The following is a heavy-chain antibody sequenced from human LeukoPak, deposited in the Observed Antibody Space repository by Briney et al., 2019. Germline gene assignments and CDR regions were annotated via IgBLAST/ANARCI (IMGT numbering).Heavy chain of an antibody. CDR2: IKQDGSRK. V-gene: IGHV3-7*01. CDR3: ASHPLPSDAFDI. Sequence: PGGSLRLSCAASGVTFSSSWMSWVRQAPGKGLEWVANIKQDGSRKLYVDSVQGRFTISRDNAKNSLYLQMNSLRAEDTAVYYCASHPLPSDAFDIWGQGTMVTVSS. J-gene: IGHJ3*02. CDR1: GVTFSSSW.